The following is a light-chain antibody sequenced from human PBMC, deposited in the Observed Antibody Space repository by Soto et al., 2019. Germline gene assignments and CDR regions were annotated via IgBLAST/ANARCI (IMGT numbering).Light chain of an antibody. J-gene: IGKJ1*01. CDR2: GAS. Sequence: EIVLTQSPGALSLSPGERATLSCRASQSVSSSYLAWYQQKPGQAPTLLIYGASSRATGIPDRFSGSGSGTDFTLTISRLEPEDFAVYYCQPYGSSPRTFGQGTKVDIK. CDR1: QSVSSSY. CDR3: QPYGSSPRT. V-gene: IGKV3-20*01.